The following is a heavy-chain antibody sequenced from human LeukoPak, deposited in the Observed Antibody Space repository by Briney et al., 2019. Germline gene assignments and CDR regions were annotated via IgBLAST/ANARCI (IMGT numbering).Heavy chain of an antibody. Sequence: PGGSLRLSCAASGFPLSGYSMNWVRQAPGKGLEWVSAISGSGGSTYYADSVKGRFTISRDNSKNTLYLQMNSLRAEDTAVYYCAKSTSDSSGYYLDYWGQGTLVTVSS. J-gene: IGHJ4*02. D-gene: IGHD3-22*01. CDR1: GFPLSGYS. CDR2: ISGSGGST. CDR3: AKSTSDSSGYYLDY. V-gene: IGHV3-23*01.